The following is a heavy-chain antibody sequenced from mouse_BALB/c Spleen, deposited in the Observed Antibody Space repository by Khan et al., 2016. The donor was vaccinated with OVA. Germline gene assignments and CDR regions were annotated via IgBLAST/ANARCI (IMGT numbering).Heavy chain of an antibody. CDR1: GFNFKDSY. Sequence: VQLQQPGAELVKPGASVKLSCTASGFNFKDSYMHWVKQRPEQDLEWIGRIDPANGNTKYDPKFQGTATIPADTSSNTAYLPLSSPKSEDTAGYYCGRGAPGLAWYAYWGQGKLVT. V-gene: IGHV14-3*02. CDR2: IDPANGNT. D-gene: IGHD3-1*01. J-gene: IGHJ3*01. CDR3: GRGAPGLAWYAY.